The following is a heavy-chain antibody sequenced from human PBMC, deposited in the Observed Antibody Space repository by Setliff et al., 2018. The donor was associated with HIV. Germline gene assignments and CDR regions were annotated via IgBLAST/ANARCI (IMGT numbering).Heavy chain of an antibody. V-gene: IGHV3-21*05. CDR2: ITTDSRQT. Sequence: GGSLRLSCAASGFIFSSYAMHWVRQAPGKGLEWVSHITTDSRQTYYADFVKGRFTISRDDAKNSLYLQMNSLKTEDTAVYYCTTDVFGYSSSWYYYYYMDVWGKGTTVTVSS. D-gene: IGHD6-13*01. J-gene: IGHJ6*03. CDR1: GFIFSSYA. CDR3: TTDVFGYSSSWYYYYYMDV.